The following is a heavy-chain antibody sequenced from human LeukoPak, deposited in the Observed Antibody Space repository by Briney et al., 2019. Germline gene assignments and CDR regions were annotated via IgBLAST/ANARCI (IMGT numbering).Heavy chain of an antibody. D-gene: IGHD3-10*01. Sequence: PGGSLRLSCAASGFTFSSYAMSWVRQAPGKGLEWVSAISGSGGSTYYAASVKGRFTISRDNSKTTLYLQMNSLRAEDTAVYYCAKDPRADYYGSGSYYSIWGQGTLVTVSS. V-gene: IGHV3-23*01. CDR1: GFTFSSYA. CDR2: ISGSGGST. J-gene: IGHJ4*02. CDR3: AKDPRADYYGSGSYYSI.